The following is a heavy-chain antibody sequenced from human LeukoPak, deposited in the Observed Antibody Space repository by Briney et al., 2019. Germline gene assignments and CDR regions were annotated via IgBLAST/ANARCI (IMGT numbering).Heavy chain of an antibody. CDR2: IYHSGST. CDR1: GYSISSGYY. D-gene: IGHD1-26*01. Sequence: SETLSLTCTVSGYSISSGYYWGWIRQPPGKGLEWIGSIYHSGSTCYNPSLKSRVTISVDTSKNQFSLKLSSVTAADTAVYYCARTSYSGSYLGYYYGMDVWGHGTPVTASS. J-gene: IGHJ6*02. V-gene: IGHV4-38-2*02. CDR3: ARTSYSGSYLGYYYGMDV.